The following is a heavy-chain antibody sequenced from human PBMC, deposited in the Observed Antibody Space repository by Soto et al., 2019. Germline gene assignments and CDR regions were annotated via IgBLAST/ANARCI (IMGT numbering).Heavy chain of an antibody. J-gene: IGHJ6*02. CDR1: GGSISSSSYY. D-gene: IGHD2-2*01. CDR2: IYYSGST. CDR3: ARERAMYYYYGMDV. Sequence: SETLSLTCTVSGGSISSSSYYWGWIRQPPGKGLEWIGSIYYSGSTYYNPSLKSRVTISVDTSKNQFSLKLSSVTAADTAVYYCARERAMYYYYGMDVWGQGTTVTVS. V-gene: IGHV4-39*02.